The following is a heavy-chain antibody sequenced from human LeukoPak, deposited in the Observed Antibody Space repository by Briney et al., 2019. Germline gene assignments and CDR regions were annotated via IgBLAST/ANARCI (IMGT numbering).Heavy chain of an antibody. CDR1: GGTFSSYT. CDR2: IIPILGIA. Sequence: SVKVSCKASGGTFSSYTISWVRQAPGQGLEWMGRIIPILGIANYAQKFQGRVTITADKSTSTAYMELSSLRSEDTAVYYCAREDGYCSSTSCEYYYGMDVWGQETTVTVSS. D-gene: IGHD2-2*01. V-gene: IGHV1-69*04. CDR3: AREDGYCSSTSCEYYYGMDV. J-gene: IGHJ6*02.